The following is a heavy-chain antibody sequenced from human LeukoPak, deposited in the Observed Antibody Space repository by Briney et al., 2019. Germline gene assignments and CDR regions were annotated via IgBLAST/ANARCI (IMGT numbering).Heavy chain of an antibody. CDR1: GGSISSGSYY. Sequence: NPSQTLSLTCTVSGGSISSGSYYWSWIRQPAGKGLEWIGRIYTSGSTNYNPSLKSRVTISVDTSKNQFSLKLSSVTAAGTAVYYCARDYCRGGSCYSDWFAPWGQGPLVTVSS. CDR2: IYTSGST. V-gene: IGHV4-61*02. D-gene: IGHD2-15*01. CDR3: ARDYCRGGSCYSDWFAP. J-gene: IGHJ5*02.